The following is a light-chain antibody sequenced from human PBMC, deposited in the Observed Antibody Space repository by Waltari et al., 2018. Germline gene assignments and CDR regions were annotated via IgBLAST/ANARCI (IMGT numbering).Light chain of an antibody. Sequence: SYELTQPLSVSVALGQTARIPCGENKIGRKNEHWYQQKPGQAPVLVIYRDSKRPSGIPERFSGSNSGNTATLTISRAQAGDEADYYCQVWDSSAVVFGGGTKLIVL. V-gene: IGLV3-9*01. CDR1: KIGRKN. CDR3: QVWDSSAVV. J-gene: IGLJ2*01. CDR2: RDS.